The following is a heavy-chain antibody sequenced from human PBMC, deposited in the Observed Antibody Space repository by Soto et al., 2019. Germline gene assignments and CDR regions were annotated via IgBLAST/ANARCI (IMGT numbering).Heavy chain of an antibody. CDR2: ISGSGGST. Sequence: EVQLLESGGGLVQPGGSLRLSCAASGFTFSSYAMSWVRQAPGKGLEWVSAISGSGGSTYYADSVKGRFTISRDNSKNTLYLQMNSLRAEDTVVYYWAKIGTGSALGGMDVWGQGTTVTVSS. CDR3: AKIGTGSALGGMDV. CDR1: GFTFSSYA. J-gene: IGHJ6*02. D-gene: IGHD5-18*01. V-gene: IGHV3-23*01.